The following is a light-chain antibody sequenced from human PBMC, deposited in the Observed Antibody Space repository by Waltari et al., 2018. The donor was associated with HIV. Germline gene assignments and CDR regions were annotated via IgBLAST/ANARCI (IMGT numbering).Light chain of an antibody. Sequence: QSALTQPRSVSGSPGQSVSISCTETSSDFRFYPFVSWYQQHPGKAPKLLIYDVTKRPSGVPDRFSASRSGNTASLTISGLQAEDEATYFCCSYSGTYSYVFGTGTEVSLI. CDR3: CSYSGTYSYV. CDR2: DVT. CDR1: SSDFRFYPF. V-gene: IGLV2-11*01. J-gene: IGLJ1*01.